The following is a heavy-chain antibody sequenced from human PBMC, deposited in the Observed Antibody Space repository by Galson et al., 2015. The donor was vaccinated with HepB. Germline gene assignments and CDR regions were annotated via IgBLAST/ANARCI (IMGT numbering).Heavy chain of an antibody. Sequence: GASVSRDDPYWSWIRQPPGKGLEWIGYIYYSGTTNFNPSLKSRVTISVDTSKNQFSLKLTSVTAADTAMYYCAKIEWGLLRWFDPWGQGTLVTVSS. CDR3: AKIEWGLLRWFDP. J-gene: IGHJ5*02. CDR1: GASVSRDDPY. CDR2: IYYSGTT. V-gene: IGHV4-61*08. D-gene: IGHD1-26*01.